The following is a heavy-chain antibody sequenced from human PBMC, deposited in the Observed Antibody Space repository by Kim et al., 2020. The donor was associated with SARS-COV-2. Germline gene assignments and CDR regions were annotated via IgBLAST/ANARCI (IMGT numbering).Heavy chain of an antibody. V-gene: IGHV3-13*01. D-gene: IGHD7-27*01. J-gene: IGHJ4*02. CDR1: GFTFNNYD. Sequence: GGSLRLSCAASGFTFNNYDMHWVRQSTGGGLEYVSTIGASGATFYRDSVRGRFIISRENGKNSLYLQMNRLTAEDTGVYFCAGGRTGDSADYWGQGTLVTVSS. CDR3: AGGRTGDSADY. CDR2: IGASGAT.